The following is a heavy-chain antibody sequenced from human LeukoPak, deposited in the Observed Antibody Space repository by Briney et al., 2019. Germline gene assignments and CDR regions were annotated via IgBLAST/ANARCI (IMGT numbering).Heavy chain of an antibody. CDR1: GFSLSTSGVG. CDR2: IYWNDDK. V-gene: IGHV2-5*01. CDR3: AHSIEGDYYDSSGYFIYFDY. J-gene: IGHJ4*02. Sequence: SGPTLVNPRLTLTLTCTFSGFSLSTSGVGVGWIRQPPGKALEWLTLIYWNDDKRYSPSLNRWLTITNDTSKNQVVLTMTNMDPVDTATYYCAHSIEGDYYDSSGYFIYFDYWGQGTLVTVSS. D-gene: IGHD3-22*01.